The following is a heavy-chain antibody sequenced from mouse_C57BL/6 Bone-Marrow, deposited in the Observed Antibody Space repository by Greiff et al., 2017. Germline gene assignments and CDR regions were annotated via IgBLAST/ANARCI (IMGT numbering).Heavy chain of an antibody. CDR1: GFTFSSYA. V-gene: IGHV5-4*01. J-gene: IGHJ4*01. CDR2: ISAGGSYT. CDR3: ARDRLLRYLYAMDY. D-gene: IGHD1-1*01. Sequence: EVKLVESGGGLVKPGGSLKLSCAASGFTFSSYAMSWVRQTPEKRLEWVATISAGGSYTYYPDNVKGRFTISRDNAKNNLYLQMSHLKSEDTAMYYCARDRLLRYLYAMDYWGQGTSVTVSS.